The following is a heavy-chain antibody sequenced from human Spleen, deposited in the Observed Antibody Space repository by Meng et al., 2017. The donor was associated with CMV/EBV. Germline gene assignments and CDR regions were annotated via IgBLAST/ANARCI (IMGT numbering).Heavy chain of an antibody. CDR2: ISSSGSYI. Sequence: GESLKISCAASGFIFSSYNMKWVRQAPGKGLEWVSSISSSGSYIYYADSVKGRFTISRDNSKNTLYLQMNSLRAEDTAVYYCAREVGYVFDIWGQGTMVTVSS. J-gene: IGHJ3*02. V-gene: IGHV3-21*04. CDR3: AREVGYVFDI. CDR1: GFIFSSYN.